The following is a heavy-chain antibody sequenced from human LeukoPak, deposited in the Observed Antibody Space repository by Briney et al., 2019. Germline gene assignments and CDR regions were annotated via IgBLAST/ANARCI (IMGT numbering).Heavy chain of an antibody. V-gene: IGHV3-9*01. CDR1: GFMFDSYA. D-gene: IGHD3-10*01. Sequence: SLRLSCAASGFMFDSYAMHWVRQAPGKGLEWVSGISWNSGRIAYSDSVRGRFTISRDNAKNSLYLQMDSLRPGDTAFYYCAKQLWFEKEPFDYWGQGTLVTVSS. CDR2: ISWNSGRI. CDR3: AKQLWFEKEPFDY. J-gene: IGHJ4*02.